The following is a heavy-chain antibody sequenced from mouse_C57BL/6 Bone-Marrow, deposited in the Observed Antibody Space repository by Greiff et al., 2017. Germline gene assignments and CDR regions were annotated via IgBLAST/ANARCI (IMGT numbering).Heavy chain of an antibody. D-gene: IGHD1-1*01. V-gene: IGHV1-85*01. CDR3: AVGSSYRYYAMDY. J-gene: IGHJ4*01. Sequence: QVQLQQSGPELVKPGASVKLSCKASGYTFTSYDINWVKQRPGQGLEWIGWIYPRDGSTKYNEKFKGKATLTVDTSSSTAYMELHSLTSEDSAVYCCAVGSSYRYYAMDYWGQGTSVTVSS. CDR1: GYTFTSYD. CDR2: IYPRDGST.